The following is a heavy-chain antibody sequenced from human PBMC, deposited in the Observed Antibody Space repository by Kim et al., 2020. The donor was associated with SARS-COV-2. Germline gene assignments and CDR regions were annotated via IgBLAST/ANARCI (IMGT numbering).Heavy chain of an antibody. V-gene: IGHV3-11*05. CDR3: ARVPVGSSSWYYFDY. CDR1: GFTFSDYY. Sequence: GGSLRLSCAASGFTFSDYYMTWIRQAPGKGLEWVTYISSSGTYTKYADSLKGRFTISRDNAKNSLYLQMNSMRAEDAAVYYCARVPVGSSSWYYFDYWGQGILVTDSS. CDR2: ISSSGTYT. D-gene: IGHD6-13*01. J-gene: IGHJ4*02.